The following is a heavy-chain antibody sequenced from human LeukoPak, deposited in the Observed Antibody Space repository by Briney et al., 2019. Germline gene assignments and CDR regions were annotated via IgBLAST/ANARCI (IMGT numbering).Heavy chain of an antibody. CDR2: TNWNGGST. CDR3: ARDFSPGIAAPYYYYYYMDV. CDR1: GFTFDDYG. Sequence: PGGSLRLSCAASGFTFDDYGMSWVRQAPGKGLEWVSGTNWNGGSTGYADSVKGRFTISRDNARNSLYLQMNSLRAEDTAVYYCARDFSPGIAAPYYYYYYMDVWGKGTTVTVSS. V-gene: IGHV3-20*04. D-gene: IGHD6-13*01. J-gene: IGHJ6*03.